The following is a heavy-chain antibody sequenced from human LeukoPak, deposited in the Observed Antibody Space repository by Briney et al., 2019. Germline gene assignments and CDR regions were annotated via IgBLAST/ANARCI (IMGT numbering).Heavy chain of an antibody. CDR1: GFTFRSYA. CDR2: ISSGSSYI. V-gene: IGHV3-21*01. Sequence: GGSLRLSCAASGFTFRSYAMNWVRQAPGKGLEWVSSISSGSSYIYHGDSVKGRFTISRDNAKNSLYLQMNSLRAEDTAVYYCARDRPVSSSAPGMDVWGQGTTVTVSS. CDR3: ARDRPVSSSAPGMDV. J-gene: IGHJ6*02. D-gene: IGHD6-6*01.